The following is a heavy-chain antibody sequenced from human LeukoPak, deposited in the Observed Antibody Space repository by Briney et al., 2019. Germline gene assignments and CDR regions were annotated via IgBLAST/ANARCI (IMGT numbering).Heavy chain of an antibody. Sequence: QTGGSLRLSCAASGFTFDDYAMHWVRQAPGKGLEWVSGISWNSGSIGYADSVKGRFTISRDNAKNSLYLQMNSLRAEDTALYYCAKDIGGFDYYDSSGYSHCFDYWGQGTLVTVSS. CDR3: AKDIGGFDYYDSSGYSHCFDY. V-gene: IGHV3-9*01. CDR2: ISWNSGSI. J-gene: IGHJ4*02. D-gene: IGHD3-22*01. CDR1: GFTFDDYA.